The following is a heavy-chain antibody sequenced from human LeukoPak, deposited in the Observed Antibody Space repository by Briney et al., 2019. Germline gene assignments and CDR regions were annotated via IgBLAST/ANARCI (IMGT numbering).Heavy chain of an antibody. Sequence: GGSLRLSCAVSGITLSNYGMSWVRQAPGKGLEWVAGISDSGGRTNYADSVKGRFTISRDNPKNTLYLQMNSLRAEDTAVYYCAKRGVVIRVILVGFHKEAYYFDSWGQGALVTVSS. CDR2: ISDSGGRT. D-gene: IGHD3-22*01. CDR3: AKRGVVIRVILVGFHKEAYYFDS. CDR1: GITLSNYG. J-gene: IGHJ4*02. V-gene: IGHV3-23*01.